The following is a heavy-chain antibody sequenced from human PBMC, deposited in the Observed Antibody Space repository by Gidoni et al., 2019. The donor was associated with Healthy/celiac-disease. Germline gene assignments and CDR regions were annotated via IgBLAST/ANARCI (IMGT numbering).Heavy chain of an antibody. CDR2: ISWNCGSI. Sequence: EVQLVESGGGLVQPGRSLRLSCAASGFTFDDYAMHWVRQAPGKGLGWVSGISWNCGSIGYADPVKGRFTISRDNAQNSLYLPMNRLRAGGPALYFCAKDIGAGEYYFDYWGQGTLVTVSS. J-gene: IGHJ4*02. V-gene: IGHV3-9*01. D-gene: IGHD6-6*01. CDR3: AKDIGAGEYYFDY. CDR1: GFTFDDYA.